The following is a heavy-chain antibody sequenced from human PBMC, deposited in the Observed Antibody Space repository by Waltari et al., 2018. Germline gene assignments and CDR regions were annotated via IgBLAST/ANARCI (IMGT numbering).Heavy chain of an antibody. Sequence: QVQLVQSGAEVKKPGSSVKVSCKASGGPFSSYAISWVRPAPGHGLEWMGRIIPIFGTANYAQKFQGRVTITADTSTDTAYMELSSLRSEDTAVYYCATGLVGATTYYYYYGMDVWGQGTTVTVSS. CDR1: GGPFSSYA. D-gene: IGHD1-26*01. CDR2: IIPIFGTA. V-gene: IGHV1-69*08. CDR3: ATGLVGATTYYYYYGMDV. J-gene: IGHJ6*02.